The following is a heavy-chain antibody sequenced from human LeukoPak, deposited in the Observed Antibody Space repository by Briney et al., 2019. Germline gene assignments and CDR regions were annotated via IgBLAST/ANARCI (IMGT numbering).Heavy chain of an antibody. CDR2: IYTSGSTSGSA. CDR3: ARRPYDKKAFEI. CDR1: GGSIIDYY. J-gene: IGHJ3*02. Sequence: SETLSLTCTVSGGSIIDYYWTWIRQPPGKGLEWIGYIYTSGSTSGSAKYNPSLKSRVTILVDTSKNQFFLKLSSVTAADTAVYYCARRPYDKKAFEIWGQGTMVTVSS. D-gene: IGHD3-22*01. V-gene: IGHV4-4*09.